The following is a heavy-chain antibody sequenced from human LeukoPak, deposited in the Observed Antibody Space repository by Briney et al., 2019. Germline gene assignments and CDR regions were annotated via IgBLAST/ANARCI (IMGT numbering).Heavy chain of an antibody. J-gene: IGHJ4*02. CDR1: GGSINSYY. CDR3: ARGYRDGYIYPIFG. D-gene: IGHD5-24*01. V-gene: IGHV4-59*01. Sequence: SETLSLTCTVSGGSINSYYWSWIRQPPGKGLEWIGYIYYSGSTNYNPSLKSRVTISVDTSKNQFSLKLRSVTAADTAVYYCARGYRDGYIYPIFGWGQGTLVTVSS. CDR2: IYYSGST.